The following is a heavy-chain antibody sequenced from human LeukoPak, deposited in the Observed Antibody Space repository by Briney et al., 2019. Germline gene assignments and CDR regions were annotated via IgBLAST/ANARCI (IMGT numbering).Heavy chain of an antibody. V-gene: IGHV5-51*01. CDR3: ARQVGPEGGLIDY. D-gene: IGHD1-14*01. Sequence: GESLKISCKTSGYSFTTYWIGWVRQMPGKGLEWMGIIYPGDSDTGYSPSFQGQVTISADKSISTAFLQWSSLKASDTAMYYCARQVGPEGGLIDYWGQGTLVTVSS. CDR2: IYPGDSDT. CDR1: GYSFTTYW. J-gene: IGHJ4*02.